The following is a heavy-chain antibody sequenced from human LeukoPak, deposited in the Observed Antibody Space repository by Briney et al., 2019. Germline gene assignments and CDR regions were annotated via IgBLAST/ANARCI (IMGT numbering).Heavy chain of an antibody. Sequence: GGSLRLSCAVSASIFSNYWMHWVRQAPGKGLVWVSRINPDGSRTNYADSVAGRFTISRDNAKNTLYLQMNSLRVEDTAVYYCSWDHTGKEDIWGQGTMVTVSS. CDR3: SWDHTGKEDI. V-gene: IGHV3-74*01. J-gene: IGHJ3*02. D-gene: IGHD1-26*01. CDR1: ASIFSNYW. CDR2: INPDGSRT.